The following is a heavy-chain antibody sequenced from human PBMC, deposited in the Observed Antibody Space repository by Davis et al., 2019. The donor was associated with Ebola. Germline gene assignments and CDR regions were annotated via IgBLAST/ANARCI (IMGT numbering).Heavy chain of an antibody. CDR1: GFTFSSYS. J-gene: IGHJ6*02. CDR3: ARSGGGDYYYSGMDV. V-gene: IGHV3-21*01. D-gene: IGHD4-17*01. Sequence: PGGSLRLSCAASGFTFSSYSMNWVRQAPGKGLEWVSSISSSSSYIYYADSVKGRFTISRDNSKNTLYLQINSLRAEDTAVYYCARSGGGDYYYSGMDVWGQGTTVTVSS. CDR2: ISSSSSYI.